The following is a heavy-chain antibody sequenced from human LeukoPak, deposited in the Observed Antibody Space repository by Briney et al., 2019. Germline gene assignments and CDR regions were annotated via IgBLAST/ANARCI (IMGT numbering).Heavy chain of an antibody. CDR2: IYSGGST. J-gene: IGHJ6*02. D-gene: IGHD6-13*01. V-gene: IGHV3-53*01. Sequence: PGGSLRLSCAASGFTVSSNYMSLVRQAPGKGLEWVSVIYSGGSTYYADSVKGRFTISRDNSKNTLYLQMNSLRAEDTAVYYCAREKGSSPGYYYGMDVWGQGTTVTVSS. CDR3: AREKGSSPGYYYGMDV. CDR1: GFTVSSNY.